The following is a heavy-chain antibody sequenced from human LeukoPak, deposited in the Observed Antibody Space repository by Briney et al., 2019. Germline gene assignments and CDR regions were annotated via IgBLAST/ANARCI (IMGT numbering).Heavy chain of an antibody. J-gene: IGHJ4*02. CDR2: ISAYNGNT. Sequence: ASVKVSCKASGYTFTSYGISWVRQAPGQGLEWMGWISAYNGNTNYAQKFQGRVTITTDESTSTAYMELSSLRSEDTAVYYCAREYYDSSGYYYLDYWGQGTLVTVSS. V-gene: IGHV1-18*01. CDR1: GYTFTSYG. CDR3: AREYYDSSGYYYLDY. D-gene: IGHD3-22*01.